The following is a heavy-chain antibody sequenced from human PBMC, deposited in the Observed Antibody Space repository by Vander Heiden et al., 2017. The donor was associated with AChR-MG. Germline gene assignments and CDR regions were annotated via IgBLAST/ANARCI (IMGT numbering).Heavy chain of an antibody. Sequence: QVQLVQSGAEVKKPGSAVKVSCKASGGTFVDYVFSWVRQAPGLGLEWLGRSIPMLRMANYAQTFQGRVTITADKSTSTVSLEVTSLRSDDTAVYYCAKVAMPGGNPAHYESWGQGTLVIVSS. J-gene: IGHJ4*02. CDR3: AKVAMPGGNPAHYES. D-gene: IGHD2-2*01. CDR1: GGTFVDYV. V-gene: IGHV1-69*04. CDR2: SIPMLRMA.